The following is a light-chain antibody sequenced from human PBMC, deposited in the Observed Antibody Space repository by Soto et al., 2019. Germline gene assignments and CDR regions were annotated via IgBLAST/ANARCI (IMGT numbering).Light chain of an antibody. CDR1: QSISAW. V-gene: IGKV1-5*03. Sequence: DIQMTQSPSTLSASVEDRVTITCRASQSISAWLAWYQQKPGKAPKLLIYKASSLESGVPSRLSSSGSGTVFTLTLSSLQPDYFATYYCQQYNSYPYTFGQGTKLEI. CDR2: KAS. CDR3: QQYNSYPYT. J-gene: IGKJ2*01.